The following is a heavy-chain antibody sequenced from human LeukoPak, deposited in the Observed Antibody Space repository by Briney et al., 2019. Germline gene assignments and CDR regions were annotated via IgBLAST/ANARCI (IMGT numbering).Heavy chain of an antibody. CDR3: AKYGSGSSALDY. J-gene: IGHJ4*02. CDR2: ISYDGSNK. CDR1: GFTFSSYG. D-gene: IGHD3-10*01. V-gene: IGHV3-30*18. Sequence: GGSLRLSCAASGFTFSSYGMHWVRQAPGKGLEWVAVISYDGSNKYYADSVKGRFTISRDNSKNTLYLQMNSLRAEDTAVYYCAKYGSGSSALDYWGQGTLVTVSS.